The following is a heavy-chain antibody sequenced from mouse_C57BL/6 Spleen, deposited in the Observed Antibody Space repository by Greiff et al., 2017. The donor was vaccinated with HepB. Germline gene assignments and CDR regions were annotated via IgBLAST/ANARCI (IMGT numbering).Heavy chain of an antibody. Sequence: EVQLQQSGPVLVKPGASVKMSCKASGYTFTDYYMNWVKQSHGKSLEWIGVINPYNGGTSYNQKFKGKATLTVDKSSSTAYMELNSLTSEDSAVYYCARDDTTVVATGDFDYWGQGTTLTVSS. D-gene: IGHD1-1*01. V-gene: IGHV1-19*01. J-gene: IGHJ2*01. CDR2: INPYNGGT. CDR3: ARDDTTVVATGDFDY. CDR1: GYTFTDYY.